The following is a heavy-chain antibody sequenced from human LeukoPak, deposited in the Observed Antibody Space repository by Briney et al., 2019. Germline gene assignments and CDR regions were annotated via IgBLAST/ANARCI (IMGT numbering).Heavy chain of an antibody. CDR1: GFTFSNYG. CDR3: TRGVVIFGY. CDR2: IRSKAYGGTT. V-gene: IGHV3-49*04. Sequence: GGSLRLSCAASGFTFSNYGMHWVRQAPGKGLEWVGFIRSKAYGGTTEYAASVKGRFTISRDDSKSIAYLQMNSLKTEDTAVYYCTRGVVIFGYWGQGTLVTVSS. J-gene: IGHJ4*02. D-gene: IGHD3-3*01.